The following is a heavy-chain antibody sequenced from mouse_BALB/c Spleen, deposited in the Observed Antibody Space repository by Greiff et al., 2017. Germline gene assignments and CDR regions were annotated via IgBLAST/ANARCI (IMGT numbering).Heavy chain of an antibody. Sequence: VQLQQSGAELVKPGASVKLSCTASGFNIKDTYMHWVRQRPEQGLEWIGRIDPANGNTKYDPKVQGKATITADTASNTAYLQLSSLTSEDTAVYYCAPYGNYSQAWFAYWGQGTPVTVSA. CDR2: IDPANGNT. CDR1: GFNIKDTY. V-gene: IGHV14-3*02. CDR3: APYGNYSQAWFAY. D-gene: IGHD2-1*01. J-gene: IGHJ3*01.